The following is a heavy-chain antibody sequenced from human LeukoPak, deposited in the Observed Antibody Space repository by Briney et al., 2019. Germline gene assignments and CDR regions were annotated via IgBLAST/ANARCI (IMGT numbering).Heavy chain of an antibody. CDR2: ISGSGGST. CDR1: GFTFSSYT. V-gene: IGHV3-23*01. CDR3: AKDLVAGTTA. D-gene: IGHD1-1*01. Sequence: GGSLRLSCAASGFTFSSYTMSWVRQAPGKGLEWVSAISGSGGSTYYADSVKGRFTISRDNSKNSLYLQMNSLRAEDTAVYYCAKDLVAGTTAWGQGTLVTVSS. J-gene: IGHJ5*02.